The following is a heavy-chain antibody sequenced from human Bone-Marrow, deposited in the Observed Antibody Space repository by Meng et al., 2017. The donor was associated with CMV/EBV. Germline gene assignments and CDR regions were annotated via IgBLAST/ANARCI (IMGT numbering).Heavy chain of an antibody. CDR3: ARDFRVRSGTGGMDV. V-gene: IGHV4-59*01. D-gene: IGHD1-7*01. CDR2: IYYSGGT. CDR1: GDSISTYY. J-gene: IGHJ6*02. Sequence: SETLSLTCTVSGDSISTYYWSWIRQPPGKGLEWIGYIYYSGGTDYNPSLKSRVTISVDTSKNQFSLKLSSVTAADTAVYYCARDFRVRSGTGGMDVSCQGTTVTVSS.